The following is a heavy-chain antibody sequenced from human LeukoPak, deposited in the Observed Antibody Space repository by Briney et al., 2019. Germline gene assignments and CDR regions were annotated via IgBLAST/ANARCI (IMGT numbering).Heavy chain of an antibody. V-gene: IGHV1-18*01. CDR2: ISAYNGNT. CDR1: GGTFSSYG. J-gene: IGHJ4*02. D-gene: IGHD6-13*01. Sequence: ASVKVSCKASGGTFSSYGISWVRQAPGQGLEWMGWISAYNGNTNYAQKLQGRVTMTTDTSTSTAYMELRSLRSDDTAVYYCARILAAAGIWYFDYWGQGTLVTVSS. CDR3: ARILAAAGIWYFDY.